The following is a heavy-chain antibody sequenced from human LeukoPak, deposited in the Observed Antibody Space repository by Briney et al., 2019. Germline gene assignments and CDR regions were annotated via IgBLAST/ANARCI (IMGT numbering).Heavy chain of an antibody. V-gene: IGHV4-4*02. CDR2: IYPSGST. J-gene: IGHJ6*02. CDR3: ARDPPRGYGLDV. Sequence: SETLSLTCTVSGGSISNSNWWSWVRQTPGKGLEWIGEIYPSGSTNYNPSLKSRVTISVDKSKNQYSLNLSSVTAADTAVHYCARDPPRGYGLDVWGPGITVTVS. CDR1: GGSISNSNW.